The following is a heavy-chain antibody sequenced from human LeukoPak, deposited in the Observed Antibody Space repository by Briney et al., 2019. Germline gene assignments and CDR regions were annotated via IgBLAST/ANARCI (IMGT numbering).Heavy chain of an antibody. Sequence: GSVKVSCTASGYTFTGYYMHWVRQAPGQGLEWMGWINPNSGGTNYAQTFQGRVTMSRDTSNSTAYMELSRLRSEDTAVYYCARDDPWGCYYFDDWGQGTLVTVSS. V-gene: IGHV1-2*02. D-gene: IGHD7-27*01. CDR2: INPNSGGT. J-gene: IGHJ4*02. CDR3: ARDDPWGCYYFDD. CDR1: GYTFTGYY.